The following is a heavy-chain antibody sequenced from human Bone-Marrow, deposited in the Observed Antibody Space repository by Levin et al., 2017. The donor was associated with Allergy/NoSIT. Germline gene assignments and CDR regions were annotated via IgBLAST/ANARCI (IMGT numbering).Heavy chain of an antibody. D-gene: IGHD5-24*01. J-gene: IGHJ4*02. Sequence: ASVKVSCKASGYSFSTYGLTWVRQAPGQGLEWMGWISPYNGNTEYAQKFQGRVTMTTDTSTSTAYMDLRSLRSDDTAVYYCARDRGEMSTIPAYWGQGTLVTVSS. V-gene: IGHV1-18*01. CDR3: ARDRGEMSTIPAY. CDR1: GYSFSTYG. CDR2: ISPYNGNT.